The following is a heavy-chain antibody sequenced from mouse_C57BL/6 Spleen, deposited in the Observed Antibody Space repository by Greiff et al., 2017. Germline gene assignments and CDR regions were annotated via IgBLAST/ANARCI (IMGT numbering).Heavy chain of an antibody. J-gene: IGHJ1*03. D-gene: IGHD1-1*01. CDR3: ARRNYGSSYWYFDV. Sequence: EVQLQQSGPELVKPGASVKIPCKASGYTFTDYNMDWVKQSHGQSLEWIGDINPNNGGTIYNQKFKGKATLTVDKSSSTAYMELRSLTSEDTAVXYCARRNYGSSYWYFDVWGTGTTVTVSS. CDR1: GYTFTDYN. V-gene: IGHV1-18*01. CDR2: INPNNGGT.